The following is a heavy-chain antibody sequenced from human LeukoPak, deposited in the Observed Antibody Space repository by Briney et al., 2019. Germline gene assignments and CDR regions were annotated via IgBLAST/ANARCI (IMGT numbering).Heavy chain of an antibody. CDR3: ARGGMITFGGVIVPRPFDC. CDR2: IHDSGST. Sequence: PSETLSLTCTVSRGSLGSYSWSWIRQPPGKGLEWIGYIHDSGSTNYNPSLKSRVTISVDTSKKQFSLKLSSVIAADTAVYYCARGGMITFGGVIVPRPFDCWGQGTLVTVSS. V-gene: IGHV4-59*01. D-gene: IGHD3-16*02. CDR1: RGSLGSYS. J-gene: IGHJ4*02.